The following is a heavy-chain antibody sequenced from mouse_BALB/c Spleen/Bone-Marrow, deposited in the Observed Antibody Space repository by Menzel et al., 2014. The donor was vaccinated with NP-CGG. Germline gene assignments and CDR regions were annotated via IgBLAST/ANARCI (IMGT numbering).Heavy chain of an antibody. J-gene: IGHJ2*01. Sequence: VQLQQSGGGLVKPGGSLKLSCAASGFAFSSYDMPWVRQTPEKRLEWVAYISSGGGSTYYPDTVKGRFTISRDNAKNTLYLQMGSLKSEDTAMYYCARHRYYFDYWGQGTTLTVSS. V-gene: IGHV5-12-1*01. CDR3: ARHRYYFDY. CDR1: GFAFSSYD. CDR2: ISSGGGST.